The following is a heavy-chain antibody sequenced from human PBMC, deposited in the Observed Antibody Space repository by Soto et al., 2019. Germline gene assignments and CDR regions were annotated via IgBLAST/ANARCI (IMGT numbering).Heavy chain of an antibody. J-gene: IGHJ6*02. V-gene: IGHV4-59*08. CDR3: ARQGFGPLHGLVDV. Sequence: QVQLQESGPGLVKPSETLSLSCTVSGGSISSYYWSWFRQSPGKRMEWIGYVHHSWGSSYNPSLRRXVXXSLAPSKSQFSLQVTSVTATDPAVYYCARQGFGPLHGLVDVWGQGTTVTVSS. CDR1: GGSISSYY. D-gene: IGHD3-10*01. CDR2: VHHSWGS.